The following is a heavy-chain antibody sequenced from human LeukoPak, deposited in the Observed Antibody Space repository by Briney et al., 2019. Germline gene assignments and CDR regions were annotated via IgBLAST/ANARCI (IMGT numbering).Heavy chain of an antibody. V-gene: IGHV4-38-2*02. Sequence: SETLSLTCTVSGYSISSGYYWGWIRQPPGKGLEWIGSIYHSGSTYYNPSLKSRVTISVDTSKNQFSLKLSSVTAADTAVYYCAGHGEYSSSWPWGQGTLVTVSS. CDR1: GYSISSGYY. CDR2: IYHSGST. D-gene: IGHD6-13*01. J-gene: IGHJ5*02. CDR3: AGHGEYSSSWP.